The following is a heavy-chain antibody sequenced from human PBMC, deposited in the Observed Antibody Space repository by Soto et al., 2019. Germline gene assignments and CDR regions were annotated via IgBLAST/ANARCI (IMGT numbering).Heavy chain of an antibody. CDR2: IYYSGST. J-gene: IGHJ4*02. Sequence: QVQLKESGPGLGKPSETLSLTGIVSGGSISIYYWGWFRRPQGKGREWIGYIYYSGSTNYNPSLTSRVTISVDTSKNQFSLKLSSVTAADTAVYYCARHRYSYGVYYFDYWGQGTLVTVSS. CDR3: ARHRYSYGVYYFDY. V-gene: IGHV4-59*08. D-gene: IGHD5-18*01. CDR1: GGSISIYY.